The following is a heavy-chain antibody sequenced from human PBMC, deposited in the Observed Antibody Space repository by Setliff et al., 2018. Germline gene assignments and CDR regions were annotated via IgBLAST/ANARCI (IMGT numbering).Heavy chain of an antibody. CDR2: VYSGGSP. J-gene: IGHJ4*02. CDR3: AREGDTSGYYYGGGFDY. D-gene: IGHD3-22*01. Sequence: PSETLSLTCKVSGDSMIGYYWSWIRQPPGKGLDWIGYVYSGGSPNYSPSFKSRVTMSADTSKRQFFLKLSSVTTADTALYYCAREGDTSGYYYGGGFDYWGQGIPVTVSS. CDR1: GDSMIGYY. V-gene: IGHV4-59*01.